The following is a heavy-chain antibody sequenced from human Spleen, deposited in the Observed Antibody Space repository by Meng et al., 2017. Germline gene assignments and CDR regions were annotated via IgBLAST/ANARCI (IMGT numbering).Heavy chain of an antibody. CDR2: LGAHDGDT. Sequence: QVQPVQSGPEVKKPGASVKVSCKASDYTFTGYGVSWVRQAPGQGLEWMAWLGAHDGDTSHAPKFQGRVTVSADRPTATAYMELRSLRSEDTAVFYCARAAAIRLGTTTVFDYWVQGTLVTVSS. V-gene: IGHV1-18*01. D-gene: IGHD1-26*01. J-gene: IGHJ4*02. CDR1: DYTFTGYG. CDR3: ARAAAIRLGTTTVFDY.